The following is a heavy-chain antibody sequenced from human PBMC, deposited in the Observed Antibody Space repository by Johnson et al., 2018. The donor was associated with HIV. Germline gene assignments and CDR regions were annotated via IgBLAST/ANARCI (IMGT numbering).Heavy chain of an antibody. V-gene: IGHV3-71*03. J-gene: IGHJ3*02. Sequence: VQLVESGGGLIQPGGSLRLSCAASGFTVSSNYMSWVRQAPGKGLEWIGFIRSKPSGGTTEYAASVKGRFTISRDDSKRIAYLQMNSLRAEDTAVYYCARLRGAFDIWGQGTMVTVSS. CDR1: GFTVSSNY. CDR3: ARLRGAFDI. CDR2: IRSKPSGGTT.